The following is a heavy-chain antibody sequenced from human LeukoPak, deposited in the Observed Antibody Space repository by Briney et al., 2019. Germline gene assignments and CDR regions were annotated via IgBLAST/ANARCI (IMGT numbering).Heavy chain of an antibody. CDR1: GFTFTSSA. CDR3: AAGLGESSGYYYVCGLS. CDR2: IVVGSGNT. V-gene: IGHV1-58*01. D-gene: IGHD3-22*01. Sequence: SVKVSCKASGFTFTSSAVQWVRQARGQRLEWIGWIVVGSGNTNYAQKFQERVTITRDMSTSTAYMELSSLRSEDTAVYYCAAGLGESSGYYYVCGLSWGQGPLVTVSS. J-gene: IGHJ5*02.